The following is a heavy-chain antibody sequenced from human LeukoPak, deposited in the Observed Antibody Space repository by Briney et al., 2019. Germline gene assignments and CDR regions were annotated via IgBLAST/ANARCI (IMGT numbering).Heavy chain of an antibody. J-gene: IGHJ5*02. Sequence: PSETLSLTCTVSGASITDYYWSWIRQPVGGGLEWIGHIWTSERTNYNPSLKSRVTMSVDTSKNQLSLKLSSVTAADTAVYYCARDEGNWFDPWGQGTLDTVSS. CDR1: GASITDYY. CDR2: IWTSERT. V-gene: IGHV4-4*07. CDR3: ARDEGNWFDP.